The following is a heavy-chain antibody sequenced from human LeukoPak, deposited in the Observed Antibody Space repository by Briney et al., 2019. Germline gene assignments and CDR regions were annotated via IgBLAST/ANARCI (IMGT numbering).Heavy chain of an antibody. V-gene: IGHV1-69*13. CDR3: AREAVAGDYFDY. CDR2: IIPIFGTA. Sequence: ASVNVSCKASGGTFSSYAISWVRQAPGQGLEWMGGIIPIFGTANYAQKFQGRVTITADESTSTAYMELSSLRSEDTAVYYCAREAVAGDYFDYWGQGTLVTVSS. D-gene: IGHD6-19*01. CDR1: GGTFSSYA. J-gene: IGHJ4*02.